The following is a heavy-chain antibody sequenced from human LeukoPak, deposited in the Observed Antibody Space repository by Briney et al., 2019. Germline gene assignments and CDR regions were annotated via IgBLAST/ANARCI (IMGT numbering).Heavy chain of an antibody. CDR3: ARGGLYKYGGTSGDY. Sequence: GGSLRLSYAASGFTFSSYSMNWVRQAPGKGLEWVSYISSSSSTIYYADSVKGRFTISRDNAKNSLYLQMNSLRGDDTAVYFCARGGLYKYGGTSGDYWGQGTLVSVSS. D-gene: IGHD3-10*01. V-gene: IGHV3-48*04. CDR2: ISSSSSTI. J-gene: IGHJ4*02. CDR1: GFTFSSYS.